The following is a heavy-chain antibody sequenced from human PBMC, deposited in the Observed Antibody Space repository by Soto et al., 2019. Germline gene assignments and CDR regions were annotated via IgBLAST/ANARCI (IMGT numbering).Heavy chain of an antibody. CDR3: ARDRLGATGDY. D-gene: IGHD1-26*01. Sequence: GASVKVSCKASGYTFTSYGLSWLRQAPGQVLEWMGWISAYNANTNYAQKLQGRVTMTTDTSTSTSYMELRSLRSDDTAVYFCARDRLGATGDYWGQGTLVTVSS. V-gene: IGHV1-18*01. CDR1: GYTFTSYG. J-gene: IGHJ4*02. CDR2: ISAYNANT.